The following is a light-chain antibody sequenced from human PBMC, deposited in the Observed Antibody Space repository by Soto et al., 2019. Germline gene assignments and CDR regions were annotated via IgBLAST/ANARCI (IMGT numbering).Light chain of an antibody. J-gene: IGKJ4*01. Sequence: EIVLTQSPATLSLSPGERATLSCRASQSVSSYFAWYQQKPGHAPRLLIYDASNRATGIPARFSGSGSGTDFSLTISSLEPEDFAVYYCQQRSNWLTFGEGTKVEIK. CDR2: DAS. CDR3: QQRSNWLT. CDR1: QSVSSY. V-gene: IGKV3-11*01.